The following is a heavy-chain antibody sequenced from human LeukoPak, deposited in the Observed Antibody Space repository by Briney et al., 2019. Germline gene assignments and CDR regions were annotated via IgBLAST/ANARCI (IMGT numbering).Heavy chain of an antibody. CDR1: GFTFSSYA. CDR3: AKDTSIGRYCTNGVCSPFDY. J-gene: IGHJ4*02. Sequence: AGGSLRLSCAASGFTFSSYAMSWVRQAPGKGLGGVSAISDSGGSTYDADSVKGRFTISRDNSKNTLYLQMNSLRAEDTAVYYCAKDTSIGRYCTNGVCSPFDYWGQGTLVTVSS. CDR2: ISDSGGST. V-gene: IGHV3-23*01. D-gene: IGHD2-8*01.